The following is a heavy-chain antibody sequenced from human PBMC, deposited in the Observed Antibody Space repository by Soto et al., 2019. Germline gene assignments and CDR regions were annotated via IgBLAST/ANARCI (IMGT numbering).Heavy chain of an antibody. CDR1: CCSLSSFY. V-gene: IGHV4-59*08. CDR3: ATLRYSSGWYYFDY. Sequence: SSGTLSLPCPVSCCSLSSFYWGWFPQPPGKCLEWIGYIYYSGSTNSTPSLKSRVTISVDTSKNQFSLKLSSVTAADTAVYYCATLRYSSGWYYFDYWGQGTLVTVSS. D-gene: IGHD6-19*01. J-gene: IGHJ4*02. CDR2: IYYSGST.